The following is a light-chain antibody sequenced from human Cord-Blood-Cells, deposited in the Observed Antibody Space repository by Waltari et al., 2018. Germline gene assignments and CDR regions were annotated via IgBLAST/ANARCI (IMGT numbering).Light chain of an antibody. J-gene: IGKJ3*01. CDR1: RSLVHSDGNTY. CDR3: MQGRHWLT. CDR2: KVS. V-gene: IGKV2-30*02. Sequence: DVVMTQSPLSLPVTLGQPASISCRSSRSLVHSDGNTYLNWFQQRPGPAPRRLVDKVSRRDSGVPGRFSGSGSGTDFTLKISRVEAEDVGVYCCMQGRHWLTFGRGTKVDIK.